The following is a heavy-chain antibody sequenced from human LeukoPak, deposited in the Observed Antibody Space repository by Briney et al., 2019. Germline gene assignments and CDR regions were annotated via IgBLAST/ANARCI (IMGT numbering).Heavy chain of an antibody. Sequence: ASVKVSCKASGYTFTTYGVSWVRQAPGQGLEWMGWISGYNGNTKYAQKLQGRVTMTTDTSTSTAYMELRSLRSDDTAVYYCARDLGYDSGSYYYYYYYMDVWGKGTTVTISS. CDR3: ARDLGYDSGSYYYYYYYMDV. V-gene: IGHV1-18*01. D-gene: IGHD3-10*01. CDR2: ISGYNGNT. CDR1: GYTFTTYG. J-gene: IGHJ6*03.